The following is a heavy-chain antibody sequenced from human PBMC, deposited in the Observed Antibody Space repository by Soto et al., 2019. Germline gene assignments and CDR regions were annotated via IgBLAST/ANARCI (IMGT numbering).Heavy chain of an antibody. J-gene: IGHJ5*02. D-gene: IGHD3-22*01. V-gene: IGHV1-69*01. CDR1: GGTFTYYG. CDR2: IIPIIGPA. Sequence: QVQLVQSGAEVKRPGSSVKLSCKASGGTFTYYGISWVRQAPGQGLEWMGGIIPIIGPATYAQKFQGRLTMTADQSTSTAYMELSSLGSEDTALYYCARDLGTTIAGPPRRETYGGLDPWGQGTLVTVS. CDR3: ARDLGTTIAGPPRRETYGGLDP.